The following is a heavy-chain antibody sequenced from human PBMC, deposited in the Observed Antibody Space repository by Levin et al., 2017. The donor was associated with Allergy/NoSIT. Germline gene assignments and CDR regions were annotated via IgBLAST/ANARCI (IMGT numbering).Heavy chain of an antibody. CDR3: AISSGWYRPTGAFDY. D-gene: IGHD6-19*01. CDR2: ISGSGGGT. CDR1: GFTFSKYA. J-gene: IGHJ4*02. Sequence: GGSLRLSCAASGFTFSKYAMSWARQAPGKGLEWVSAISGSGGGTYYADSVKGRFTISRDNSKNTLDLQMNSLRAEDTAVYYCAISSGWYRPTGAFDYWGQGTLVTVSS. V-gene: IGHV3-23*01.